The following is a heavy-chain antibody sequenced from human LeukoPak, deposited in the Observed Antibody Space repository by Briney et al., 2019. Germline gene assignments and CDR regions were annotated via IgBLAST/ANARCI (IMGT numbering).Heavy chain of an antibody. V-gene: IGHV1-18*01. CDR3: ARDSHYSSGWYGLVDY. J-gene: IGHJ4*02. CDR2: ISAYNGNT. D-gene: IGHD6-19*01. Sequence: ASVKVSCKASGYTFTSYGISWVRQAPGQGLEWMGWISAYNGNTNYAQKLQGRVTMTTDTSTSTAYMELRSLRSDDTAVYYCARDSHYSSGWYGLVDYWGQGTLVTVSS. CDR1: GYTFTSYG.